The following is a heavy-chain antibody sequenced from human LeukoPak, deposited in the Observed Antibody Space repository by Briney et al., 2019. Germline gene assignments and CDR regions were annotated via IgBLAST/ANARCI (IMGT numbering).Heavy chain of an antibody. Sequence: GGSLRLSCAASGFTFSSYAMSWVRQAPGKGLVWVSGITGSGGNTYYADSVKGRFTISRDNSKNTLYLEMKSLRAEDTAVYYCAKGYNSGRYSENFQYWGQGTLVTVSS. CDR2: ITGSGGNT. V-gene: IGHV3-23*01. D-gene: IGHD1-26*01. CDR3: AKGYNSGRYSENFQY. CDR1: GFTFSSYA. J-gene: IGHJ1*01.